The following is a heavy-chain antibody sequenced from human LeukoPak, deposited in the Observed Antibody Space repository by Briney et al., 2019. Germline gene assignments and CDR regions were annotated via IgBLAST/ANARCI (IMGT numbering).Heavy chain of an antibody. V-gene: IGHV3-7*03. D-gene: IGHD5-12*01. CDR2: IKQDGSEK. Sequence: GGSLRLSCAASGFTFSSYWMSWVRQAPGKGLEWVAHIKQDGSEKYYVDSVKGRFTISRDNAKNSLYLQMNSLRAEDTAVYYCAREGGRGYSGYDFDYWGQGTLVTGSS. CDR3: AREGGRGYSGYDFDY. J-gene: IGHJ4*02. CDR1: GFTFSSYW.